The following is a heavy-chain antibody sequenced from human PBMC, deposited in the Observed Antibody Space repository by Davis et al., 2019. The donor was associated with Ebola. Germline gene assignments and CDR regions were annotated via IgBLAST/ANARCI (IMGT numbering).Heavy chain of an antibody. V-gene: IGHV3-11*06. CDR3: TRDFDRVRT. CDR1: GGSISSGGYH. CDR2: ISVYSTYT. J-gene: IGHJ4*02. D-gene: IGHD3-22*01. Sequence: PSETLSLTCTVSGGSISSGGYHWIWIRQAPGKGLEWVSYISVYSTYTNYAESVKGRFTISRDNAKNTVYLQMNSLRAEDTAVYYCTRDFDRVRTWGQGTLVTVSS.